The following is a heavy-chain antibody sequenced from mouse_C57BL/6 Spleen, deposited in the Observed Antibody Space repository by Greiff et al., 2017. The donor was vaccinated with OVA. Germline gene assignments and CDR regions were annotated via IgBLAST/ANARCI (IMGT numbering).Heavy chain of an antibody. J-gene: IGHJ1*03. V-gene: IGHV5-17*01. CDR2: ISSGSSTI. D-gene: IGHD1-1*01. CDR1: GFTFSDYG. Sequence: DVKLVESGGGLVKPGGSLKLSCAASGFTFSDYGMHWVRQAPEKGLEWVAYISSGSSTIYYADTVKGRFTISRDNANNTLFLQMTSLRSEDTAMYYCARHDSSYWYFDVWGTGTTVTVSS. CDR3: ARHDSSYWYFDV.